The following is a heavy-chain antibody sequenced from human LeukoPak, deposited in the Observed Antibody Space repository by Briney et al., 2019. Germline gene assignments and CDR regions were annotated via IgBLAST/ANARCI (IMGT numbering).Heavy chain of an antibody. CDR3: ARAHTNFGRLPLRRVYYMDV. Sequence: SETLSLTCAVSGGSISSNSYYWGWIRQPPGKELEWIGSIYHSGSTYYNPSLKSRVTISVDTSKNQFSLKLSSVTAADTAVYYCARAHTNFGRLPLRRVYYMDVWGKGTTVTVSS. CDR1: GGSISSNSYY. J-gene: IGHJ6*03. V-gene: IGHV4-39*07. CDR2: IYHSGST. D-gene: IGHD3-3*01.